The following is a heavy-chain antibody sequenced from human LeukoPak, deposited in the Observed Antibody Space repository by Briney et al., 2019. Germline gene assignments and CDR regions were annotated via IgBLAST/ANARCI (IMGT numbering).Heavy chain of an antibody. Sequence: GGSLRLSCAASGFIFSDYVMNWLRQAPGKGLEWVSYISSSGSTIYYADSVKGRFTISRDNAKNSLYLQMNSLRAEDTAVYYCARVATIRRDYYYMDVWGKGTTVTVSS. J-gene: IGHJ6*03. D-gene: IGHD5-12*01. CDR3: ARVATIRRDYYYMDV. CDR2: ISSSGSTI. V-gene: IGHV3-11*04. CDR1: GFIFSDYV.